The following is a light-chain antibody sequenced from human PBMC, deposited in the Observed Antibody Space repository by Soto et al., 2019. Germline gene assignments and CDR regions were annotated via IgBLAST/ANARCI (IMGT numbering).Light chain of an antibody. J-gene: IGLJ1*01. Sequence: QSVLTQPPSASETPGQRVTISCSGSSSNIGNHYVYWYQHLPGTAPKLLIYRNNQRPSGVPDRFSGSHSGTSGSLAISGLRSEDEADYYCAAWDDSLSGYVFGTGTQLTVL. V-gene: IGLV1-47*01. CDR1: SSNIGNHY. CDR3: AAWDDSLSGYV. CDR2: RNN.